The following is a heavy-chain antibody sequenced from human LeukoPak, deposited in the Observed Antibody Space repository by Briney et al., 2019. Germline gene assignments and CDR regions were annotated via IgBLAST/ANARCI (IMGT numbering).Heavy chain of an antibody. CDR1: GFTFGSYC. D-gene: IGHD5-18*01. V-gene: IGHV3-21*01. CDR2: ISSSSSYI. Sequence: PGGSLRLSCAASGFTFGSYCMNWVRQAPGKGLEWVSSISSSSSYIYYADSVKGRFTISRDNAKNSLYLQMNSLRAEDTAVYYCARDIQAHTAMAVYYFDYWGQGTLVTVSS. J-gene: IGHJ4*02. CDR3: ARDIQAHTAMAVYYFDY.